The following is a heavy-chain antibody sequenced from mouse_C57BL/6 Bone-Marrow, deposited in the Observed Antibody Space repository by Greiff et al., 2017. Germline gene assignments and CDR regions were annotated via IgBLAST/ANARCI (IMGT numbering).Heavy chain of an antibody. D-gene: IGHD2-1*01. Sequence: EVQLQQSVAELVRPGASVKLSCTASGFNIKNTYMHWVKQRPEQGLEWIGRIDPANGNTKYAPKFQGKDTITADTSSNTAYLQLSSLTSEDTAIYYCACGRYYGNYPFAYWGQGTLVTVSA. J-gene: IGHJ3*01. V-gene: IGHV14-3*01. CDR2: IDPANGNT. CDR1: GFNIKNTY. CDR3: ACGRYYGNYPFAY.